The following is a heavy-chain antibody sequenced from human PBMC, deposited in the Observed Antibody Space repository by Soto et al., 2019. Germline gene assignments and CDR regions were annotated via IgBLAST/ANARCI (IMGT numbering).Heavy chain of an antibody. CDR1: GPSLVSSL. J-gene: IGHJ4*01. CDR3: ARDRGGFFESLGAFDS. D-gene: IGHD3-16*01. CDR2: SSYSAGF. Sequence: SETLSVTSSVSGPSLVSSLWRWIRQPPGKGLAWICYSSYSAGFDYNPSLNNRAAIAVDPSKKQFSLTLYCLTAADTAVFYCARDRGGFFESLGAFDSWGHGILVTVYS. V-gene: IGHV4-59*01.